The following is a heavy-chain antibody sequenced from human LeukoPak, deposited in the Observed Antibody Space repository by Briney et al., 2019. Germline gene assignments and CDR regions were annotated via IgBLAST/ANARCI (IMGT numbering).Heavy chain of an antibody. CDR1: GFTFSSYA. V-gene: IGHV3-23*01. D-gene: IGHD3-3*01. J-gene: IGHJ4*02. Sequence: GGSLRLSCAASGFTFSSYAMSWVRQAPGKGLEWVSAISGSGGSTYYADSVKGRFTISRDNSKNTLYLQMNSLRAEDAAVYYCANIRFLEWPLFDYWGQGTLVTVSS. CDR3: ANIRFLEWPLFDY. CDR2: ISGSGGST.